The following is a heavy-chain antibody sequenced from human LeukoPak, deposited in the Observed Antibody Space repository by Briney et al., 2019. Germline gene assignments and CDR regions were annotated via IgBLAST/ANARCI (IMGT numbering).Heavy chain of an antibody. D-gene: IGHD3-22*01. V-gene: IGHV3-74*01. CDR3: AREGHAMIVATFDY. J-gene: IGHJ4*02. Sequence: PGGSLRLSCAASGFTFSSYWMHWVRQAPGKGLVWVSRISSDGSSTSYADSVKGRFTISRDNAKNTLYLQMNSLRAEDTAVYYCAREGHAMIVATFDYWGQGTLVTVSS. CDR1: GFTFSSYW. CDR2: ISSDGSST.